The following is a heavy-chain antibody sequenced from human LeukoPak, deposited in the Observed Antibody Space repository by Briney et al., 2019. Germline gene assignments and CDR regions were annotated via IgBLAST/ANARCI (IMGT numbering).Heavy chain of an antibody. CDR1: GFTVSSNY. V-gene: IGHV3-53*01. CDR3: ARADSSGYYYDGAFDI. D-gene: IGHD3-22*01. CDR2: IYSGGST. Sequence: GGSLRLSCAASGFTVSSNYMSWVRQAPGKGLEWVSVIYSGGSTYYADSVKGRFTISRDNSKNTLYLQMNSLRAEDTAVYYCARADSSGYYYDGAFDIWGQGTMVTVSS. J-gene: IGHJ3*02.